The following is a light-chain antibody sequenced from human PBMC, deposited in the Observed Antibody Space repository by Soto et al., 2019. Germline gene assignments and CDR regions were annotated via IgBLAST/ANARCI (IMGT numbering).Light chain of an antibody. CDR3: QQYGSSPRT. CDR1: QSVSSSY. V-gene: IGKV3-20*01. Sequence: ILITQTTGTLSLSPGERATLSCRASQSVSSSYLAWYQQKPGQAPRLLIYGASSRATGIPDRFSGSGSGTDFTLTISRLEPEDFAVYYCQQYGSSPRTFGQGTKVDIK. CDR2: GAS. J-gene: IGKJ1*01.